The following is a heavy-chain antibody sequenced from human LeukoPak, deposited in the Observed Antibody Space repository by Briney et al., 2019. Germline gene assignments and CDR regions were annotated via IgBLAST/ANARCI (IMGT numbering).Heavy chain of an antibody. CDR3: ARHIKGYYDSSGYEAFDI. V-gene: IGHV4-39*01. Sequence: SETLSLTCTVSGGSISSYYWGWIRQPPGEGLEWIGSIYYSGSTYYNPSLKSRVTISVDTSKNQFSLKLSSVTAADTAVYYCARHIKGYYDSSGYEAFDIWGQGTMVTVSS. CDR2: IYYSGST. J-gene: IGHJ3*02. CDR1: GGSISSYY. D-gene: IGHD3-22*01.